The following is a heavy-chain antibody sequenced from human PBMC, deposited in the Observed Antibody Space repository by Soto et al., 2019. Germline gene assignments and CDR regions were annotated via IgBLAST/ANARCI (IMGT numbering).Heavy chain of an antibody. J-gene: IGHJ4*02. Sequence: PGGSLILSCSASGFTFGSYAMHWVRQAPGKGLEWVAVISYDGSNKYYADSVKGRFTISRDNSKNTLYLQMNSLRAEDTAVYYCGAAKDYDSSGYYPIDYWGQGTLVTVSS. D-gene: IGHD3-22*01. V-gene: IGHV3-30-3*01. CDR1: GFTFGSYA. CDR3: GAAKDYDSSGYYPIDY. CDR2: ISYDGSNK.